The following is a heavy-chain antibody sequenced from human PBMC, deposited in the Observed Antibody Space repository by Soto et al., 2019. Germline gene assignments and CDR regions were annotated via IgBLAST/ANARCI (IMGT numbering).Heavy chain of an antibody. CDR3: AGERAVMYATNSSFNP. CDR2: ISNGGDNI. J-gene: IGHJ5*02. CDR1: GFALNTYD. V-gene: IGHV3-33*05. D-gene: IGHD2-8*01. Sequence: GGSLRLSCTASGFALNTYDMNWVRQAPGKDLEWMSLISNGGDNIYYADSVKGRFTISRDNSKNTLYLQMNSLRDEDTAVYYCAGERAVMYATNSSFNPWGQGTLVTVSS.